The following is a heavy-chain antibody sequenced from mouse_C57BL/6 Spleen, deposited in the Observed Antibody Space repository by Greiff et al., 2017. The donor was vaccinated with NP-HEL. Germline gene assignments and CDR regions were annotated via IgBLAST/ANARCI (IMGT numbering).Heavy chain of an antibody. D-gene: IGHD2-5*01. Sequence: EVQLQQSGAELVRPGASVELSCTASGFNIKDDYMHWVKQRPEQGLEWIGWIDPENGDTEYASKFQGKATITADTSSNTAYLKLSSLTSEDTAVYYCTTYSNYGYAMDYWGQGTSVTVSS. J-gene: IGHJ4*01. V-gene: IGHV14-4*01. CDR3: TTYSNYGYAMDY. CDR1: GFNIKDDY. CDR2: IDPENGDT.